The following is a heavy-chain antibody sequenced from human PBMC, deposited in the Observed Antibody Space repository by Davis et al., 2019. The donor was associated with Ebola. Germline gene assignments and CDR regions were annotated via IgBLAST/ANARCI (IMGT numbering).Heavy chain of an antibody. V-gene: IGHV4-34*01. CDR2: INHTGST. J-gene: IGHJ6*02. CDR3: VGHGGRTGPATQQSYGMDV. Sequence: MPSETLSLTCAVYGGSFSGSYWSWIRQPPGKGLEWIGEINHTGSTNYNPSLKSRVTISVDTSKTQFYLTVSSVTAADAAIYYCVGHGGRTGPATQQSYGMDVWGQGTTVTVSS. D-gene: IGHD7-27*01. CDR1: GGSFSGSY.